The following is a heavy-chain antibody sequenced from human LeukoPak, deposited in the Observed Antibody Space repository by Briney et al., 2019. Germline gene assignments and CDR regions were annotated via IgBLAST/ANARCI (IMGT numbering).Heavy chain of an antibody. Sequence: GGSLRLSCAASGFTFSSYEMNWVRQAPGQGLEWVSYISSSGGTIYYADAVKGRFTISRDNAKNSLYLQMNSLRAEDTAVYYCARGPHYEYYYYYGMDVWGQGTTVTVSS. D-gene: IGHD4-17*01. CDR1: GFTFSSYE. J-gene: IGHJ6*02. CDR2: ISSSGGTI. V-gene: IGHV3-48*03. CDR3: ARGPHYEYYYYYGMDV.